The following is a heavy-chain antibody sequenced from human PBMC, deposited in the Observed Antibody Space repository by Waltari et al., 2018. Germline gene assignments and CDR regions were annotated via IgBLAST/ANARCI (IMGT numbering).Heavy chain of an antibody. CDR3: ASASQWPAFNWFDP. J-gene: IGHJ5*02. CDR1: GFTFSSYD. D-gene: IGHD6-19*01. Sequence: EVQLLESGGGLVQPGGSLRLSCAASGFTFSSYDMSWVRQAPGKGLEWVSVIYSGGSTYYADSVKGRFTISRDNSKNTLYLQMNSLRAEDTAVYYCASASQWPAFNWFDPWGQGTLVTVSS. V-gene: IGHV3-23*03. CDR2: IYSGGST.